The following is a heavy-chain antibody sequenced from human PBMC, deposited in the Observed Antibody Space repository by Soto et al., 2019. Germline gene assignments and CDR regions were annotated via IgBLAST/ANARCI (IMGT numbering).Heavy chain of an antibody. V-gene: IGHV1-8*01. J-gene: IGHJ4*02. CDR3: ARGRGWRDY. CDR1: GYTFTNYD. D-gene: IGHD6-19*01. Sequence: QVQLVQSGAEVKKPGASVKVSCKASGYTFTNYDINWVRQAPGQGLELMGWMDPNSVNTDYAQKFQGRVTITRNTSISTAYMELSSLSSEDTAVYYCARGRGWRDYWGQGTLVTVSS. CDR2: MDPNSVNT.